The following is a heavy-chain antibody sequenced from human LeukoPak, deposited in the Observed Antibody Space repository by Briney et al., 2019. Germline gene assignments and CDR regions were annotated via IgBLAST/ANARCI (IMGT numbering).Heavy chain of an antibody. CDR1: GGSISSGGYY. CDR3: ATSSFLEWLRAYWYFDL. D-gene: IGHD3-3*01. V-gene: IGHV4-61*02. CDR2: IYISGGT. Sequence: PSQTLSLTCTVSGGSISSGGYYWSWIRQPAGKGLEWIGRIYISGGTSYNPSLKSRVTISVDTSKNQFSLKLSSVTAADTAVYYCATSSFLEWLRAYWYFDLWGRGTLVTVSS. J-gene: IGHJ2*01.